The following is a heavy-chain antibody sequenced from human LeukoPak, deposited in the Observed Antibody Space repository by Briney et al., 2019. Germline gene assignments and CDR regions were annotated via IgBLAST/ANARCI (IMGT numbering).Heavy chain of an antibody. CDR1: DGSISSNSYY. J-gene: IGHJ4*02. CDR2: IYYSGNT. Sequence: SETLSLTCTVSDGSISSNSYYWGWIRQPPGKGLEWIANIYYSGNTYYNPSLKSRVTISVDTSKNQFSLKLRSVTAADTAVYYCARASINLLDVDYWGQGTLVTVAS. D-gene: IGHD1-26*01. CDR3: ARASINLLDVDY. V-gene: IGHV4-39*07.